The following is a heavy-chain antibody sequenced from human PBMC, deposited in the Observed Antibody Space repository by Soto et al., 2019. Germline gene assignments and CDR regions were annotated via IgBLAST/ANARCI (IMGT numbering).Heavy chain of an antibody. J-gene: IGHJ5*02. Sequence: PSETLSLTCTVSGGSISSYYWSWIQQPPGKGLEWIGYIYYSGSTNYNPSLKSRVTISVDTSKNQFSLKLSSVTAADTAVYYCASLSSLNWFDPWGQGTLVTVSS. CDR2: IYYSGST. V-gene: IGHV4-59*01. CDR1: GGSISSYY. CDR3: ASLSSLNWFDP. D-gene: IGHD6-13*01.